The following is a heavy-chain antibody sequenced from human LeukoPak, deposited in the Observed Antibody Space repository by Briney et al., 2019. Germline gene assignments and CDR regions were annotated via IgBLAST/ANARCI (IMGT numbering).Heavy chain of an antibody. CDR1: GFTFSSSG. D-gene: IGHD2-15*01. Sequence: GGSLRLSCAASGFTFSSSGMHWVRQAPGKGLEWVAVILYNGSNKYYADSVKGRFTISRDNSKNTMYMQMNSLRVEDTAVYYCARAGGYCSGGSCYRGYSWFDPWGQGTLVTVSS. J-gene: IGHJ5*02. V-gene: IGHV3-33*01. CDR3: ARAGGYCSGGSCYRGYSWFDP. CDR2: ILYNGSNK.